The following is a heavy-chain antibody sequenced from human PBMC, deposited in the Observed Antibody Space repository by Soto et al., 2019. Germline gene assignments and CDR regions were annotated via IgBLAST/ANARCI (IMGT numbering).Heavy chain of an antibody. CDR2: ISYDGSNK. J-gene: IGHJ3*02. V-gene: IGHV3-30*18. CDR3: AKNYYDSSGYYRRRGNDAFDI. D-gene: IGHD3-22*01. CDR1: GFTFSSYG. Sequence: ALRLSCAASGFTFSSYGMHWVRQAPGKGLEWVAVISYDGSNKYYADSVKGRFTISRDNSKNTLYLQMNSLRAEDTAVYYCAKNYYDSSGYYRRRGNDAFDIWGQGTMVTVSS.